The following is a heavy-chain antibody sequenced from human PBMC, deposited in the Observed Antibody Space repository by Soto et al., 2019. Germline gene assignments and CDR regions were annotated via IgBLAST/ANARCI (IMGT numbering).Heavy chain of an antibody. D-gene: IGHD6-25*01. V-gene: IGHV4-34*01. Sequence: SETLSLTCAVYGGSFSGYYWSWIRQPPGKGLEWIGEINHSGSTNYNPSLKSRVTISVDTSKNQFSLKLSSVTAADTAVYYCARQANSYMAAAGPHNDYWGQGTLVTVSS. J-gene: IGHJ4*02. CDR1: GGSFSGYY. CDR2: INHSGST. CDR3: ARQANSYMAAAGPHNDY.